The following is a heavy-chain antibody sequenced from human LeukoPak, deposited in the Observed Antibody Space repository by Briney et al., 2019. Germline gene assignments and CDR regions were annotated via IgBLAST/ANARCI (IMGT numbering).Heavy chain of an antibody. Sequence: PSETLSLTCTVSGGSISSSSYYWNWIRQPPGKGLEWIGNIYYSGSTNYNPSLRSRVTISLDTSKNQFSLRVSSVTAADTAVYYCARRMGGDYGNWFDFWGQGTLVTVSS. J-gene: IGHJ5*01. D-gene: IGHD4-17*01. CDR2: IYYSGST. CDR3: ARRMGGDYGNWFDF. CDR1: GGSISSSSYY. V-gene: IGHV4-61*05.